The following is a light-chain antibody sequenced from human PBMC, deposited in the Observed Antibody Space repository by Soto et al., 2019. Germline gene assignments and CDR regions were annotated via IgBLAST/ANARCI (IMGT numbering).Light chain of an antibody. V-gene: IGLV2-14*01. CDR1: SSDVGGYNY. J-gene: IGLJ2*01. CDR3: SSYTSSRIVV. CDR2: EVS. Sequence: QSALTQPASVSGSPRQSITISCTGTSSDVGGYNYVSWYQQHPGKAPKLVIYEVSNRPSGVSNRFSGSKSGNTASLTISGLQAEDEADYYCSSYTSSRIVVFGGGTKLTVL.